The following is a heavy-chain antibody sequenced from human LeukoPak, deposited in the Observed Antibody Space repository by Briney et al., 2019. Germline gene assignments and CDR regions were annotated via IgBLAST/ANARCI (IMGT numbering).Heavy chain of an antibody. CDR3: ARHGDYAAYYYYYMDV. Sequence: SETLSLTCTVSGGSISTSNYYWGWIRQPPGKGLEWIGNIFYSGSTYYSPSLRSRVTISLDTSRNQFSLKLNSVTAADTAVYYCARHGDYAAYYYYYMDVWGKGTTVTISS. CDR1: GGSISTSNYY. J-gene: IGHJ6*03. V-gene: IGHV4-39*07. D-gene: IGHD4-17*01. CDR2: IFYSGST.